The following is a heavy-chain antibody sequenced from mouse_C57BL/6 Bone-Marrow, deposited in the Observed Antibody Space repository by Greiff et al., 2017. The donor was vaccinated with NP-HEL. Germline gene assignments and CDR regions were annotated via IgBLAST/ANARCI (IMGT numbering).Heavy chain of an antibody. CDR1: GYTFTSYW. D-gene: IGHD1-1*01. CDR2: IHPSDSDT. V-gene: IGHV1-74*01. Sequence: QVHVKQPGAELVKPGASVKVSCKASGYTFTSYWMHWVKQRPGQGLEWIGRIHPSDSDTNYNQKFKGKATLTVDKSSSTAYMQLSSLTSEDSAVYYCAISDYGLNAMDYWGQGTSVTVSS. CDR3: AISDYGLNAMDY. J-gene: IGHJ4*01.